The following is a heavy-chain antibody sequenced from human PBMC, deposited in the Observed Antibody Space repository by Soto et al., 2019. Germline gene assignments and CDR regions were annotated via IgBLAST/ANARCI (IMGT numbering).Heavy chain of an antibody. D-gene: IGHD3-3*01. J-gene: IGHJ6*02. V-gene: IGHV3-33*01. CDR2: IWYDGSNK. CDR1: GFTFSRYG. Sequence: GGSLRLSCAASGFTFSRYGMHWVRQAPGKGLEWVAVIWYDGSNKYYADSVKGRFTISRDNSKNTLYLQMNSLRAEDTAVYYCARDLYDFWSAPRQTYYYYGMDVWGQGTTVTVSS. CDR3: ARDLYDFWSAPRQTYYYYGMDV.